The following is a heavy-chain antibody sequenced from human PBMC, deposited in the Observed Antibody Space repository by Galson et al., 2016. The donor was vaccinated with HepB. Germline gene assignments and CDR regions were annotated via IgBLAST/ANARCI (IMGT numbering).Heavy chain of an antibody. D-gene: IGHD1-26*01. J-gene: IGHJ5*02. Sequence: SLRLSYAASGFTFSRSCMHWVRQAPGKGLVWVSRINDDGSRTTYADSVKGRFTISRDNAKNTLYLQMNSLRAEDTAVYYCASASGSNVHFDPWGKGTLVTVSS. CDR2: INDDGSRT. CDR3: ASASGSNVHFDP. CDR1: GFTFSRSC. V-gene: IGHV3-74*01.